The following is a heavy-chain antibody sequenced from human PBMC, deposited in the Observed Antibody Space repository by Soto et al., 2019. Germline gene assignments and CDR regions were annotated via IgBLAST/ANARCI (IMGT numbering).Heavy chain of an antibody. D-gene: IGHD6-13*01. Sequence: GGSLRLSCAASGFTFSSYGMHWVRQAPGKGLEWVAVIWYDGSNKYYADSVKGRFTISRDNSKNTLYLQMNSLRAEDTAVYCCARSEGIAAAGTRRTDLDYWGQGTLVTVSS. V-gene: IGHV3-33*01. CDR2: IWYDGSNK. CDR1: GFTFSSYG. CDR3: ARSEGIAAAGTRRTDLDY. J-gene: IGHJ4*02.